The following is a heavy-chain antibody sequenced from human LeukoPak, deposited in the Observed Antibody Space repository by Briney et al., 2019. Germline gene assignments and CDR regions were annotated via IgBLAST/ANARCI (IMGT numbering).Heavy chain of an antibody. D-gene: IGHD6-13*01. J-gene: IGHJ4*02. CDR3: AGDRYSSPLDY. Sequence: KPSETLSLTCTVSGYSISSGYYWGWIRQPPGKGLEWIGSIYHSGSTYYNPSLKSRVTISVDTSKNQFSLKLSSVTAADTAVYYCAGDRYSSPLDYWGQGTLVTVSS. CDR2: IYHSGST. V-gene: IGHV4-38-2*02. CDR1: GYSISSGYY.